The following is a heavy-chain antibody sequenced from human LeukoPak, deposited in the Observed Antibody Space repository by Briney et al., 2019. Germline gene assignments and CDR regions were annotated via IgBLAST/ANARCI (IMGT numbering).Heavy chain of an antibody. Sequence: SETLSLTCTVSGGSISSSSYYWGWIRQPPGEGLEWIGSIYYSGSTYYNPSLKSRVTISVDTSKNQFSLKLSSVTAADTAVYYCARDARTAAGAPLTYYFDYWGQGTLVTVSS. V-gene: IGHV4-39*07. J-gene: IGHJ4*02. CDR3: ARDARTAAGAPLTYYFDY. D-gene: IGHD6-13*01. CDR1: GGSISSSSYY. CDR2: IYYSGST.